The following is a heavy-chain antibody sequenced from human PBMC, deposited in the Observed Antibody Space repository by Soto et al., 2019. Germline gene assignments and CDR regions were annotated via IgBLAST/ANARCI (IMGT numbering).Heavy chain of an antibody. Sequence: ASVKVSCKASGYTFTSYAIHWVRQAPGQRLEWMGWINVGDGHTKYAQKFQGRVTITADKSTSTAYMELSSLRSEDTAVYYCAREDRDRESAIVPAAIEGMDVWGQGTTVTVSS. CDR1: GYTFTSYA. J-gene: IGHJ6*02. CDR2: INVGDGHT. V-gene: IGHV1-3*01. D-gene: IGHD2-2*01. CDR3: AREDRDRESAIVPAAIEGMDV.